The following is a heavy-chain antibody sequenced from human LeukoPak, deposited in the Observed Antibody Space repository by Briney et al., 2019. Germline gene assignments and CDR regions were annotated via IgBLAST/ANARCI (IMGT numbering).Heavy chain of an antibody. J-gene: IGHJ4*02. CDR1: GYTFTSYG. D-gene: IGHD3-16*01. V-gene: IGHV1-18*04. Sequence: GASVKVSCKASGYTFTSYGISWMRQAPGQGLEWMGWISTYSGHTDYAQKFQGRVTMTTDTPTSTAYMELRSPRSDDTAVYYCAGGGTDFDYWGQGTLVTVSS. CDR2: ISTYSGHT. CDR3: AGGGTDFDY.